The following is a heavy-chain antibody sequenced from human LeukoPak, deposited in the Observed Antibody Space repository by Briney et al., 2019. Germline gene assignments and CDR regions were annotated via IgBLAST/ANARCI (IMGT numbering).Heavy chain of an antibody. CDR2: ISYDGSNK. D-gene: IGHD6-19*01. CDR3: AKNSYSSGWYGGGY. V-gene: IGHV3-30*18. J-gene: IGHJ4*02. Sequence: GGSLRLSCAASGFTFSSYGMHWVRQAPGKGLEWVAVISYDGSNKYYADSVKGRFTISRDNSKNTLYLQMNSLRAEDMAVYYCAKNSYSSGWYGGGYWGQGTLVTVSS. CDR1: GFTFSSYG.